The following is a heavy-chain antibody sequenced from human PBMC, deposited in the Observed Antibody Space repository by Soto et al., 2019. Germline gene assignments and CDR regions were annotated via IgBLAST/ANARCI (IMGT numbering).Heavy chain of an antibody. V-gene: IGHV3-30-3*01. CDR3: ARGVEGYTRDGYYYSGMDV. D-gene: IGHD5-18*01. CDR2: ISYDGSNK. CDR1: GFTFSSYA. J-gene: IGHJ6*02. Sequence: QVQLVESGGGVVQPGRSLRLSCAASGFTFSSYAMHWVRQAPGKGLEGVAVISYDGSNKYYADSVKGRFTISRDNSKNTLYLQMNSLRAEDKDVYYCARGVEGYTRDGYYYSGMDVWGQGTTVTVSS.